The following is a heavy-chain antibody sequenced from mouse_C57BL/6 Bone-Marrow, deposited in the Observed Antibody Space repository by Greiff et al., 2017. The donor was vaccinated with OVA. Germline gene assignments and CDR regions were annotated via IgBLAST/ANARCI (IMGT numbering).Heavy chain of an antibody. CDR2: IDPSDGYT. V-gene: IGHV1-50*01. Sequence: VQLQQSGAELVKPGASVKLSCKASGYTFSSYWMQWVKQRPGKGLEWIGEIDPSDGYTNYNQKFKGKATLTVDTSSNTAYMQLSSLTSEDSAVYYCSSAIFAYWGQGTLVTVSA. CDR3: SSAIFAY. CDR1: GYTFSSYW. J-gene: IGHJ3*01.